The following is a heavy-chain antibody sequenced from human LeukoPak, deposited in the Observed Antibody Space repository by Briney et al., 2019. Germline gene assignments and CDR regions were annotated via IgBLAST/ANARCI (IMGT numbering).Heavy chain of an antibody. Sequence: HTGGSLRLSCAASGFTFVNYGMNWVRQSPGKGLEWVSAISGSGGSTYYADSVKGRFTISRDNSKNTLYLQMNSLRAEDTAVYYCAKGPAGHYYGSGSYYNGFDYWGQGTLVTVSS. CDR2: ISGSGGST. CDR1: GFTFVNYG. V-gene: IGHV3-23*01. D-gene: IGHD3-10*01. J-gene: IGHJ4*02. CDR3: AKGPAGHYYGSGSYYNGFDY.